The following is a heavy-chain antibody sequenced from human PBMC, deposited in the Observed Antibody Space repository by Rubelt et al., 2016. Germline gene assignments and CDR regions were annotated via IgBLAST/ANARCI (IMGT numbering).Heavy chain of an antibody. J-gene: IGHJ6*02. Sequence: RLSCAASGFTFSSSAMNWVRQAPGKGLEWVSGISGSGGSTYYADSVKGRFTISRDNYKNTLFLQMNTLRAEDTAVYYCAKGVDYYDSSGYYSYYYYGMDVWGQGTTVTVSS. V-gene: IGHV3-23*01. D-gene: IGHD3-22*01. CDR1: GFTFSSSA. CDR3: AKGVDYYDSSGYYSYYYYGMDV. CDR2: ISGSGGST.